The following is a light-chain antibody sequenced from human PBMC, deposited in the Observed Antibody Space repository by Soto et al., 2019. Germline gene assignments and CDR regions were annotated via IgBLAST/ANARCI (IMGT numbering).Light chain of an antibody. CDR3: QKYGSSPWT. CDR1: QSVSSSY. Sequence: EIWLTQSPGPLSLSPGERATLSCRASQSVSSSYLAWYQQKPGQAPRLLIYGASSRATGIPDRFSGSGSGTDFTLTISRLEPEDFAVYYCQKYGSSPWTFGQGTKVEIK. CDR2: GAS. J-gene: IGKJ1*01. V-gene: IGKV3-20*01.